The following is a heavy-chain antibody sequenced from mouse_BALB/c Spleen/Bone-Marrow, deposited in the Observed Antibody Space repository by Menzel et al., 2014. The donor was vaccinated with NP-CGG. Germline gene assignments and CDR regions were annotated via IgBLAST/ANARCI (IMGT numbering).Heavy chain of an antibody. J-gene: IGHJ2*01. CDR3: ASLTVTFDY. CDR1: GFNIKDTY. Sequence: VQLQQPGTDLVKPGASVKLSCTASGFNIKDTYMHWVKQRPEQGLDWIGRIDPASGNIQYDPKFQGRAAITADTSSNTAYLQLSRLTSEDTAVYYCASLTVTFDYWGQGTPLTVSS. D-gene: IGHD4-1*01. CDR2: IDPASGNI. V-gene: IGHV14-3*02.